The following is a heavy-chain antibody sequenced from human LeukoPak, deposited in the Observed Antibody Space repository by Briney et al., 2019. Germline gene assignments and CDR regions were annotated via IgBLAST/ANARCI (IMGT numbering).Heavy chain of an antibody. CDR2: INAGNGNT. CDR3: ARDSSFPYYDFWSGSSDY. J-gene: IGHJ4*02. Sequence: ASVKVSCKASAYTFTSYAMHWVRQAPGQRLEWMGWINAGNGNTKYSQKFQGRVTITRDTSASTAYMELSSLRSEDTAVYYCARDSSFPYYDFWSGSSDYWGQGTLVTVSS. CDR1: AYTFTSYA. V-gene: IGHV1-3*01. D-gene: IGHD3-3*01.